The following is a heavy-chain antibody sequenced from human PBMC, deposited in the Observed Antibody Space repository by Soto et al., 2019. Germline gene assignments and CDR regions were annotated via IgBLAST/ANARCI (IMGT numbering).Heavy chain of an antibody. CDR3: ARSVIAWAY. Sequence: QVQLVQSGAEVKKPGASVKVSCKASGYTFTSYDINWVRQATGQGLEWMGWMNPNSGNTGYAQKFQGRVTMTSNTSINTAFMELSSLTSEDTAVYYCARSVIAWAYWGQGTLVTVSS. D-gene: IGHD2-21*01. CDR1: GYTFTSYD. J-gene: IGHJ4*02. CDR2: MNPNSGNT. V-gene: IGHV1-8*01.